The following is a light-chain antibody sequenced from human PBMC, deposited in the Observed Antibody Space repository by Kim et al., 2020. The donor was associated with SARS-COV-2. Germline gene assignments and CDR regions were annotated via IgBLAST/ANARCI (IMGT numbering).Light chain of an antibody. CDR1: QGISNY. CDR3: QKYDGAPWT. V-gene: IGKV1-27*01. J-gene: IGKJ1*01. CDR2: SAS. Sequence: ASVGDRVIITCRASQGISNYLAWYQQKPGKGPKLLIYSASTLQSGVPSRFSGSGSGTDFTLTISSLQPEDVATYYCQKYDGAPWTFGQGTKVDIK.